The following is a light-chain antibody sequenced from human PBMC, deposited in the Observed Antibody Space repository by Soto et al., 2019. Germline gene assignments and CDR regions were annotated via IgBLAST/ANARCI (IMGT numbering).Light chain of an antibody. J-gene: IGKJ1*01. Sequence: EIVLTQSPAILSLSPGERATLSCRASQSVTTYLAWYQQKPGQAPRLLIYDASNRAAGVPARFSGSGSGTDFTLTISSLEPVDSALYYCQQRTDWPRTFGQGTKVEI. CDR1: QSVTTY. CDR3: QQRTDWPRT. CDR2: DAS. V-gene: IGKV3-11*01.